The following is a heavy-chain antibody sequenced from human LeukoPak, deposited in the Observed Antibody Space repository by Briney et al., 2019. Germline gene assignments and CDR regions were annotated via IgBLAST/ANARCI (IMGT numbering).Heavy chain of an antibody. CDR2: IIPILNIT. CDR3: AKDDDRAREIDY. J-gene: IGHJ4*02. V-gene: IGHV1-69*04. D-gene: IGHD3-22*01. Sequence: SVKVSCKASRGTFSKYAISWVRQAPGQGLEWMGRIIPILNITHYAQKFQGRVTIAADKSTSTAYMELSSLRSEDTAVYYCAKDDDRAREIDYWGQGTLVTVSS. CDR1: RGTFSKYA.